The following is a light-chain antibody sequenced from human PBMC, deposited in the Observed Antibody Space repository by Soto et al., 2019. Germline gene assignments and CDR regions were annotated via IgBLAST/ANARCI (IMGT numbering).Light chain of an antibody. Sequence: IVLTQSPGTLSFSPGARATLSCRASERLSSVYLAWYQQRPGQPPRLLIYGASNRATGIPDRFSGSGSGTEYTLIINRLEPEDVAIYYCQQYGGSPRITFGQGTRLEIK. CDR1: ERLSSVY. J-gene: IGKJ5*01. CDR2: GAS. V-gene: IGKV3-20*01. CDR3: QQYGGSPRIT.